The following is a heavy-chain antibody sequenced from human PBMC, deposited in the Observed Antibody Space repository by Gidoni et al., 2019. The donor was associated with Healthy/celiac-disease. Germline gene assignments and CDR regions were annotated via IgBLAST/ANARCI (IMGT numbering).Heavy chain of an antibody. D-gene: IGHD3-16*02. Sequence: QVQLVKSGGGVFQPGRSLRLTCAAPGVTLGTYGMHWVRQAPGKGLEWVAVIWYDGSNKYYADSVKGRFTISRDNSKNTLYLQMNSLRAEDTAVYYCARGITFGGVIVIGPFDYWGQGTLVTVSS. CDR1: GVTLGTYG. J-gene: IGHJ4*02. CDR3: ARGITFGGVIVIGPFDY. CDR2: IWYDGSNK. V-gene: IGHV3-33*01.